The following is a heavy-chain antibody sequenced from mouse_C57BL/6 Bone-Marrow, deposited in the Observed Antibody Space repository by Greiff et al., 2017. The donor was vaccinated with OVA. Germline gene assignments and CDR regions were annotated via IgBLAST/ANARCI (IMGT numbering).Heavy chain of an antibody. J-gene: IGHJ2*01. CDR1: GFTFSNYW. CDR3: TDGYSSLDY. Sequence: EVKVEESGGGLVQPGGSMKLSCVASGFTFSNYWMNWVRQSPEKGLEWVAQIRLKSDNYATHYAESVKGRFTISRDDSKSSVYLQMNNLRAEDTGIYYCTDGYSSLDYWGQGTTLTVSS. CDR2: IRLKSDNYAT. D-gene: IGHD2-12*01. V-gene: IGHV6-3*01.